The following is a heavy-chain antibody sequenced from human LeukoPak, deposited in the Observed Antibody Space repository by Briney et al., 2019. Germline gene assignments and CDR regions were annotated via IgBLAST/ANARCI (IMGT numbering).Heavy chain of an antibody. V-gene: IGHV3-23*01. CDR3: ARDATWELPFDY. CDR1: GFTFSTYA. Sequence: GGSLRLSCAASGFTFSTYAMDWVRQAPGKGLEWVPGISGSGGSTFYADSVKGRFTISRDNAKNSLYLQMNSLRAEDTAVYYCARDATWELPFDYWGQGTLVTVSS. J-gene: IGHJ4*02. D-gene: IGHD1-26*01. CDR2: ISGSGGST.